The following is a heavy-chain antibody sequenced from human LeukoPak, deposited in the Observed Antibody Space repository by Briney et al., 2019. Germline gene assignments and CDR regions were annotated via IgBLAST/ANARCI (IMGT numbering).Heavy chain of an antibody. CDR1: GFTFSSYA. J-gene: IGHJ4*02. V-gene: IGHV3-23*01. CDR3: AVPRSSGSHRGRFDY. Sequence: PGGSLRLSCAASGFTFSSYAMSWVRQAPGKGLEWVSAISGSGGSTYYADSVKGRFTISRDNSKNTLYLQMNSLRAEDTAVYYCAVPRSSGSHRGRFDYWGQGTLVTVSS. CDR2: ISGSGGST. D-gene: IGHD1-26*01.